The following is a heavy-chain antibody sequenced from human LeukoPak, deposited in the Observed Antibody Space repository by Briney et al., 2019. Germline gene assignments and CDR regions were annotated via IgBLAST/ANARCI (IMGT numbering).Heavy chain of an antibody. Sequence: PGGSLRLSCAASGFTVSSNYMSWVRQAPGKGLEWVSVIYSGGSTYYADSVKGRFTISRDNSKNTLYLQMNSLRAEDTAVYYCAKYPITMVRGVIRGDAFDIWGQGTMVTVSS. D-gene: IGHD3-10*01. CDR2: IYSGGST. CDR3: AKYPITMVRGVIRGDAFDI. V-gene: IGHV3-53*01. CDR1: GFTVSSNY. J-gene: IGHJ3*02.